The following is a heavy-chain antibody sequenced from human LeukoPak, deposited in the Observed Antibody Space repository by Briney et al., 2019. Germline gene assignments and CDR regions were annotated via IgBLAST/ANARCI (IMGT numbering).Heavy chain of an antibody. Sequence: GGSLRLXCAASGFTVSSNYMSWVRQAPGKGLEWVSVIYSGGSTYYGDSVKGRFTISRDYSRNTLYLQMNSLRNEDTAIYYCAKGPQLGSGYHPDYXGQGTLVTVSX. J-gene: IGHJ4*02. CDR3: AKGPQLGSGYHPDY. D-gene: IGHD3-22*01. V-gene: IGHV3-53*01. CDR1: GFTVSSNY. CDR2: IYSGGST.